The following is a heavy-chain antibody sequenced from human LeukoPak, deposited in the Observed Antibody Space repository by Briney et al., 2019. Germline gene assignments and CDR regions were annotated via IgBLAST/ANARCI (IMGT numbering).Heavy chain of an antibody. D-gene: IGHD2-2*01. J-gene: IGHJ4*02. CDR1: GFTFSDYY. V-gene: IGHV3-11*01. Sequence: GGSLRLSCAASGFTFSDYYMSWIRQAPGKGLEWVSYISSSGSTIYYADSVKGRFTISRDNAKNSLYLQMNSLRAEDTAVYYCARYCSSTSCSAEFDYWGQGTLVTVSS. CDR2: ISSSGSTI. CDR3: ARYCSSTSCSAEFDY.